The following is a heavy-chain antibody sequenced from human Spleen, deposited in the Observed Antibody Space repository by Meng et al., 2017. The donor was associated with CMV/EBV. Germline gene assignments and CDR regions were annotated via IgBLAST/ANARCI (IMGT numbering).Heavy chain of an antibody. CDR1: GSRFNDYQ. J-gene: IGHJ4*02. V-gene: IGHV1-2*02. Sequence: GSRFNDYQIHWVRQAPGQGLEWMGWIDPNSGGTNYAQKFQDRVIMTSDTSTSTVYMELNNLRGDDRAVYYCARDGPHCSVGGCYFDFWGQGSLVTVSS. D-gene: IGHD2-15*01. CDR3: ARDGPHCSVGGCYFDF. CDR2: IDPNSGGT.